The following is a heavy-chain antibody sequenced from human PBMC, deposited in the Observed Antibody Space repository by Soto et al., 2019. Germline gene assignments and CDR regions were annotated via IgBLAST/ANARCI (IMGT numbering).Heavy chain of an antibody. V-gene: IGHV4-39*01. Sequence: PSETLSLTCTVSGGSISSSSYYWGCIRQPPGKGLEWIGSIYYSGSTYYNPSLKSRVTISVDTSKNQFSLKLSSVTAADTAVYYCALRPSYYYYYMDVWGKGTTVTASS. J-gene: IGHJ6*03. CDR3: ALRPSYYYYYMDV. CDR1: GGSISSSSYY. CDR2: IYYSGST.